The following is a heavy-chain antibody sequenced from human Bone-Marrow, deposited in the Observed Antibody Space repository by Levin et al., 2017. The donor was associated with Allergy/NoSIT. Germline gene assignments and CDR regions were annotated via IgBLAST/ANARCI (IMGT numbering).Heavy chain of an antibody. J-gene: IGHJ6*02. CDR2: IKQEGSEK. CDR3: ARHAHFYGMDV. V-gene: IGHV3-7*01. D-gene: IGHD2-2*01. CDR1: GFTFSTYW. Sequence: AGGSLRLSCAASGFTFSTYWMRWVRQAPGKGLEWVANIKQEGSEKDYVDSVRGRFTISRDNAKKSLYLQMNSLRAEDTAVYYCARHAHFYGMDVWGQGTTVTVSS.